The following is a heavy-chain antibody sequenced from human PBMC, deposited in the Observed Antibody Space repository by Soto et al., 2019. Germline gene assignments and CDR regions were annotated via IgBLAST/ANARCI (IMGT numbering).Heavy chain of an antibody. D-gene: IGHD1-26*01. CDR3: ARAGHSGSYYDYYYGMDV. V-gene: IGHV1-2*04. CDR1: GYSFTGYY. J-gene: IGHJ6*02. CDR2: INPNSGGT. Sequence: QVQLVQSGAEVKKPGASVKVSCKASGYSFTGYYMHWVRQAPGQGLEWMGWINPNSGGTNYAQKFQGWVTMTRDTSISTAYMELSRLRSDDTAVYYCARAGHSGSYYDYYYGMDVWGQGTTVTVSS.